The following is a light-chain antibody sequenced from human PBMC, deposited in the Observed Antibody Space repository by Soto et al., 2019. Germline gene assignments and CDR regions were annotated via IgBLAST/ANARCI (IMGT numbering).Light chain of an antibody. J-gene: IGLJ1*01. CDR1: SSEVGGYNY. Sequence: QSALTQAASVSGSPGQSITISCTGTSSEVGGYNYVSWYQQHPGKAPKLMISDVSNRPSGVSNRFSASKSGNTASLTISGLQAEDEADYYCSSYTSSTTPLYVFGTGTKVTVL. CDR3: SSYTSSTTPLYV. CDR2: DVS. V-gene: IGLV2-14*01.